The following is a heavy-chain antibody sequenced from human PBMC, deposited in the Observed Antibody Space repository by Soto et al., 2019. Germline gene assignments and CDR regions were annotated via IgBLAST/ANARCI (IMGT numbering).Heavy chain of an antibody. CDR2: IYYSGST. J-gene: IGHJ4*02. V-gene: IGHV4-59*01. CDR1: GGSISSYY. D-gene: IGHD3-22*01. Sequence: SETLSLTCTVSGGSISSYYWSWIRQPPGKGLEWIGYIYYSGSTNYNPSLKSRVTISVDTSKNQFSLKLSSVTAADTAVYYCARAASSGSQAFTLGYWGQGNLVTVSS. CDR3: ARAASSGSQAFTLGY.